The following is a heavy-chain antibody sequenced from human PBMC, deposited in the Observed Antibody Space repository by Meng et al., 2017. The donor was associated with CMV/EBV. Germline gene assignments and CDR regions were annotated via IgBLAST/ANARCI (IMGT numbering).Heavy chain of an antibody. CDR2: IVVGSVNT. CDR3: AADPMIVVVITTVRVFDY. Sequence: SVKVSCKASGFTFTSSAVQWVRQARGQRLEWIGWIVVGSVNTNYAQKFQERVTITRDMSTSTAYMELSSLRSEDTAVYYCAADPMIVVVITTVRVFDYWGQGTLVTVSS. D-gene: IGHD3-22*01. CDR1: GFTFTSSA. J-gene: IGHJ4*02. V-gene: IGHV1-58*01.